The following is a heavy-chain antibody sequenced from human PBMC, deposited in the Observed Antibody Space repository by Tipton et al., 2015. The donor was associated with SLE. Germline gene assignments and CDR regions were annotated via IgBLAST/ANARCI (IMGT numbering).Heavy chain of an antibody. CDR3: ARESETGGNPFDY. J-gene: IGHJ4*02. CDR1: GFTFSSYA. CDR2: ISGSGGST. Sequence: SLRLSCAASGFTFSSYAMSWVRQAPGKGLEWVSDISGSGGSTYYADSVKGRFTISRDNSKNTLYLQMNSLRAEDTAVYYCARESETGGNPFDYWGQGTLVTVSS. V-gene: IGHV3-23*01. D-gene: IGHD4-23*01.